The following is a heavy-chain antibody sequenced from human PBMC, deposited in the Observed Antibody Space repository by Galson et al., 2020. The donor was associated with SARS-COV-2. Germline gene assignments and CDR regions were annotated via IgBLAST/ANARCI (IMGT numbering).Heavy chain of an antibody. D-gene: IGHD2-15*01. CDR3: ARAPRQYCSGGRCLEYFDY. CDR2: TYYRSKWYN. Sequence: SQTLSLTCAISGDSVSSNSAAWNWIRQSPSRGLEWLGRTYYRSKWYNDYAVSVKSRITINPDTSKNQFSLQLNSVTPEYTAVYYCARAPRQYCSGGRCLEYFDYWGQGTLVTVSA. J-gene: IGHJ4*02. V-gene: IGHV6-1*01. CDR1: GDSVSSNSAA.